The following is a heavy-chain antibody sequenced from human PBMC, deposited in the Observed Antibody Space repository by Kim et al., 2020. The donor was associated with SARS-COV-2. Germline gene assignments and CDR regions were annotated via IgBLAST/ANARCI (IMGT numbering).Heavy chain of an antibody. D-gene: IGHD3-22*01. J-gene: IGHJ3*02. Sequence: SVKGRFTISRGNSKNTLYLQMNSLRAEDTAVYYCAKDPIMIVVVSDAFDIWGQGTMVTVSS. V-gene: IGHV3-23*01. CDR3: AKDPIMIVVVSDAFDI.